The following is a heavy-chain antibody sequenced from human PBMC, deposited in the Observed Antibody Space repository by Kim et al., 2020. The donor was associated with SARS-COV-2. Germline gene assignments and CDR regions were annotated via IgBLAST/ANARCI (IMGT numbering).Heavy chain of an antibody. J-gene: IGHJ6*03. Sequence: ASVKVSCKASGYTFTSYAMHWVRQAPGQRLEWMGWINAGNGNTKYSQKFQGRVTITRDTSASTAYMELSSLRSEDTAVYYCARDRNVLRFLEWLPQYYYMDVWGKGPTVTVSS. D-gene: IGHD3-3*01. V-gene: IGHV1-3*01. CDR3: ARDRNVLRFLEWLPQYYYMDV. CDR1: GYTFTSYA. CDR2: INAGNGNT.